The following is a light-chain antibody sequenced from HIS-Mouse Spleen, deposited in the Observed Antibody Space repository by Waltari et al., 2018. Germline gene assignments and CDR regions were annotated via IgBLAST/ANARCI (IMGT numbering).Light chain of an antibody. CDR1: SSNIGSNY. CDR3: AAWDDSLSGVV. CDR2: RNN. Sequence: QSVLTQPPSASGTPGQRVTISCSGSSSNIGSNYVYWYQQLPGTAPKLLIYRNNQRPSGVPDRFSGSQSGTSASLATSGLRSEDEADYYCAAWDDSLSGVVFGGGTKLTVL. V-gene: IGLV1-47*01. J-gene: IGLJ2*01.